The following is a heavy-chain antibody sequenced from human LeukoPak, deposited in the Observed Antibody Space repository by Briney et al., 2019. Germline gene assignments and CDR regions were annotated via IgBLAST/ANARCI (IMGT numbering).Heavy chain of an antibody. CDR3: AKGDNYFYYYMDV. CDR1: GFTFSSYS. CDR2: ISSGSGSI. Sequence: GGSLRLSCAASGFTFSSYSMNWVRQAPGKGLEWVSYISSGSGSIYYADSVKGRFTISRDNSKSTLYLQMNSLRAEDTAVYYCAKGDNYFYYYMDVWGKGTTVTVSS. D-gene: IGHD3-16*01. V-gene: IGHV3-48*01. J-gene: IGHJ6*03.